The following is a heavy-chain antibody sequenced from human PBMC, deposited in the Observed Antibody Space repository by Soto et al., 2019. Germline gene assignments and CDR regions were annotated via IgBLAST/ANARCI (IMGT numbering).Heavy chain of an antibody. CDR3: ARDLRYCSSTSCYYYYYCMDV. Sequence: SETLSLTCTVSGGSISSYYWSWIRQPPGKGLEWIGYIYYSGSTNYNPSLKSRVTISVDTSKNQFSLKLSSVTAADTAVYYCARDLRYCSSTSCYYYYYCMDVWGQGTTVTVSS. J-gene: IGHJ6*02. V-gene: IGHV4-59*01. CDR2: IYYSGST. D-gene: IGHD2-2*01. CDR1: GGSISSYY.